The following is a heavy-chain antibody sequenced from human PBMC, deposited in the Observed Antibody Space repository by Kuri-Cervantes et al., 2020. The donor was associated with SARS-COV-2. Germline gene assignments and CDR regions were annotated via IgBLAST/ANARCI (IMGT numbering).Heavy chain of an antibody. CDR3: AKIVAGWELLYYFDY. J-gene: IGHJ4*02. D-gene: IGHD1-26*01. CDR1: GFTFSSYG. CDR2: IWYDGSNK. V-gene: IGHV3-33*06. Sequence: GGSLRLSCAASGFTFSSYGMHWVRQAPGKGLEWVAVIWYDGSNKYYADSVKGRFTISRDNSKNTLYLQMNSLRAEDTAVYYCAKIVAGWELLYYFDYWGQGTLVTVSS.